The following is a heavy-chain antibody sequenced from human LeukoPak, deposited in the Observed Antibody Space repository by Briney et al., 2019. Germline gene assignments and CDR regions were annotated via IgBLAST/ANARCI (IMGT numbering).Heavy chain of an antibody. CDR3: AKESGKFDY. CDR1: GLTFHDYA. J-gene: IGHJ4*02. CDR2: ISADGGST. V-gene: IGHV3-43*02. Sequence: GGSLRLSCVASGLTFHDYAMHWVRQAPGKGLEWVSLISADGGSTFYADSVRGRFSISRDNSKNSLYLQMNSLRTEDTAMNYCAKESGKFDYWGQGTLVAVSS.